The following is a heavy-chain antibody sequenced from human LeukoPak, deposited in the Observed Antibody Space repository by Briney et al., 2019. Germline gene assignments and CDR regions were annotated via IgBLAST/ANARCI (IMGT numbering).Heavy chain of an antibody. CDR2: IYYSGST. CDR3: ARVVTTVTHDAFDI. V-gene: IGHV4-59*01. CDR1: GGSISRYY. D-gene: IGHD4-17*01. J-gene: IGHJ3*02. Sequence: PSETLSLTCTVSGGSISRYYWSWIRQPPGKGLDWIGYIYYSGSTNYNPSLKSRVTISVDTSQNQFSLKLSSVTAADTAVYYCARVVTTVTHDAFDIWGQGTMVTVSS.